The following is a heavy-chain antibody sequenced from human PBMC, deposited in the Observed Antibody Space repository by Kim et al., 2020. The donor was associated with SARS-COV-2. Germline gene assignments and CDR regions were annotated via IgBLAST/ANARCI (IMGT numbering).Heavy chain of an antibody. V-gene: IGHV4-31*03. CDR1: GGSITAGGYY. D-gene: IGHD3-22*01. J-gene: IGHJ1*01. CDR2: IYYSGSA. Sequence: SETLSLTCSVSGGSITAGGYYWSWIRHHPGKGLEWIGYIYYSGSAKYNPSLKSRLTMSVDASKNQFSLNLSSVTAADTAIYYCARNMNFYDSSHLYYWG. CDR3: ARNMNFYDSSHLYY.